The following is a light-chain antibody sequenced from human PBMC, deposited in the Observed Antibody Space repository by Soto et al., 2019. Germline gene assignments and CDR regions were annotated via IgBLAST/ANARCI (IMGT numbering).Light chain of an antibody. CDR1: QTISSW. CDR3: QQSFSTPRT. Sequence: DIQLTQSPSTLSGSVGDRVTITCRASQTISSWLAWYQQKPGKAPKLLIYAASSLQGGVPSRFSGSGSGTNFTLTISGLQSEDLATYFCQQSFSTPRTFGQGTKVDI. CDR2: AAS. J-gene: IGKJ1*01. V-gene: IGKV1-39*01.